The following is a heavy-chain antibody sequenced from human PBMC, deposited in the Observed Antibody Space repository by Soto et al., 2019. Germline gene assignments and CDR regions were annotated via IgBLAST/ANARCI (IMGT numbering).Heavy chain of an antibody. J-gene: IGHJ6*02. Sequence: GGSLRLSCTASGFTFGDYAMSWFRQAPGKGLEWVGFIRSKAYGGTTEYAASVKGRFTISRDNAKNSLYLQMNSLRAEDTAVYYFARSSGGSGKLWNYYGMDVWGQGTTVTVSS. D-gene: IGHD3-10*01. CDR2: IRSKAYGGTT. CDR3: ARSSGGSGKLWNYYGMDV. CDR1: GFTFGDYA. V-gene: IGHV3-49*03.